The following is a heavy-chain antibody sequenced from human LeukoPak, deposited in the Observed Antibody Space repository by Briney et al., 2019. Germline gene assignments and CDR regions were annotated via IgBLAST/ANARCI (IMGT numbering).Heavy chain of an antibody. Sequence: GSLRLSCAASGFTFSSYAMSWVRQAPGKGLEWVSAISGSGGSTYYAGSVKGRFTISRDNSKNTLYLQMNSLRAEDTAVYYCAKDPIAPDVDTAMVTFDYWGQGTLVTVSS. CDR1: GFTFSSYA. CDR3: AKDPIAPDVDTAMVTFDY. V-gene: IGHV3-23*01. D-gene: IGHD5-18*01. CDR2: ISGSGGST. J-gene: IGHJ4*02.